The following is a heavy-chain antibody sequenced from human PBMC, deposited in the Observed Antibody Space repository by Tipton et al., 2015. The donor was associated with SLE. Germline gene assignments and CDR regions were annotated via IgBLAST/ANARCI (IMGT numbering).Heavy chain of an antibody. D-gene: IGHD2-2*01. V-gene: IGHV4-61*09. Sequence: TLSLTCTLSGGSLSSGSYYWSWIRQPAGKGLEWIGHMYTSGTTNYNPSLKSRVTISLDTSKNQFSLKLSSVSAADTAVYYCARGIDPTSSRISDYWGQGTLVSVSS. CDR1: GGSLSSGSYY. CDR3: ARGIDPTSSRISDY. CDR2: MYTSGTT. J-gene: IGHJ4*02.